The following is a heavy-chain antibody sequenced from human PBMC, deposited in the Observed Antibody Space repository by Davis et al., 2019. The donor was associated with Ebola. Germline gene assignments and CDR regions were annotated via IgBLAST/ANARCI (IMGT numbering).Heavy chain of an antibody. J-gene: IGHJ4*02. V-gene: IGHV3-7*03. CDR1: GFTFDNFW. D-gene: IGHD6-19*01. CDR3: ARGVAVGGFYFDY. CDR2: IYRDGSEK. Sequence: GESLKISCAASGFTFDNFWMSWVRQAPGKGLEWVANIYRDGSEKYYVDSVKGRFTISRDNTKNSLYLQMNSLRAEDTAVYFCARGVAVGGFYFDYWGQGTLVTGSS.